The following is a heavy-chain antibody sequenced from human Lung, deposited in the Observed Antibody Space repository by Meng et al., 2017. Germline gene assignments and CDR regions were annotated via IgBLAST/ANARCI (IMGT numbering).Heavy chain of an antibody. Sequence: QVQLQQWGAGLFTPSETLYLTCVVSGGSFSDYYWSWIRQPPGKGLEWIGEINHSGSTNYNPSLESRATISVDTSQNNLSLKLSSVTAADSAVYYCARGPTTMAHDFDYWGQGTLVTVSS. CDR2: INHSGST. CDR1: GGSFSDYY. CDR3: ARGPTTMAHDFDY. V-gene: IGHV4-34*01. D-gene: IGHD4-11*01. J-gene: IGHJ4*02.